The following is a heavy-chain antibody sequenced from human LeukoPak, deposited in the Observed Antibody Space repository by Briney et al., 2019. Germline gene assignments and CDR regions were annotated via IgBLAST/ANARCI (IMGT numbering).Heavy chain of an antibody. D-gene: IGHD5-12*01. J-gene: IGHJ4*02. Sequence: GGSLILSCAASGFTFSSYGMHWVRQAPGKGLEWVAVIWYDGSNKYYADSVKGRFTISRGNSKNTLYLQMNSLRAEDTAVYYCAKEMKPWMHFDYWGQGTLVTVSS. CDR2: IWYDGSNK. CDR1: GFTFSSYG. CDR3: AKEMKPWMHFDY. V-gene: IGHV3-30*02.